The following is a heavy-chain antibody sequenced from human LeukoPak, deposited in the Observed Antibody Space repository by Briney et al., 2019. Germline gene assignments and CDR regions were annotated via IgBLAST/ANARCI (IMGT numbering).Heavy chain of an antibody. D-gene: IGHD3-10*01. V-gene: IGHV4-39*01. CDR2: IYYSGST. CDR1: GGSISSSSYY. Sequence: SETLSLTCTVSGGSISSSSYYWGWIRQPPGKGLEWIGSIYYSGSTYYNLSLKSRVTISVDTSKNQFSLKLSSVTAADTAVYYCARLVRARITMVWYFDYWGQGTLVTVSS. CDR3: ARLVRARITMVWYFDY. J-gene: IGHJ4*02.